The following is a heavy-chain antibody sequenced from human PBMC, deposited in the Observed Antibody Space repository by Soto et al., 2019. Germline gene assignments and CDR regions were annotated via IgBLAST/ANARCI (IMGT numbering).Heavy chain of an antibody. D-gene: IGHD3-3*01. CDR1: GFSLTTSGAG. Sequence: QITLNESGPTQVKPRQTLTLTCTFSGFSLTTSGAGVGWIRQSPGMAPEWLALIYWDDDKRYSPSLKSRLTITKDTSKNQVVLTMADLDPADTATYYCAHRVLRTVFGLVTTTAIYFDFWGQGTPVAVSS. CDR2: IYWDDDK. V-gene: IGHV2-5*02. J-gene: IGHJ4*02. CDR3: AHRVLRTVFGLVTTTAIYFDF.